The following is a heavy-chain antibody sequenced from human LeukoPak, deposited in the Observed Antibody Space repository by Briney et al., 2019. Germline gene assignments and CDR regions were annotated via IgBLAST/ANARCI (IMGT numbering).Heavy chain of an antibody. Sequence: ASVKVSCKASGGTSSSYAISWVRQAPGQGLEWMGGIIPIFGTANYAQKFQGRVTITTDESTSTAYMELSSLRSEDTAVYYCARDSKGYCSSTSCFDAFDIWGQGTMVTVSS. CDR3: ARDSKGYCSSTSCFDAFDI. CDR1: GGTSSSYA. V-gene: IGHV1-69*05. CDR2: IIPIFGTA. J-gene: IGHJ3*02. D-gene: IGHD2-2*01.